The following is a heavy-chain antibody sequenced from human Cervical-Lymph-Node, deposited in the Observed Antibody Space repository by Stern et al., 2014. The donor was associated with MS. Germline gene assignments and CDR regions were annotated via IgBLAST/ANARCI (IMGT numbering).Heavy chain of an antibody. D-gene: IGHD2-15*01. CDR2: IYSKGRT. V-gene: IGHV3-53*01. Sequence: EVQLVQSGGGLIQPGGSLRISCAASGFTVSSNYLSWVRPAPGKGLEWFSIIYSKGRTCYADSVRGRFTISRDTSKNTLYLQMNSLRTDDTAMYYCARSVLSLGHDACDIWGQGTMVTVSS. CDR3: ARSVLSLGHDACDI. CDR1: GFTVSSNY. J-gene: IGHJ3*02.